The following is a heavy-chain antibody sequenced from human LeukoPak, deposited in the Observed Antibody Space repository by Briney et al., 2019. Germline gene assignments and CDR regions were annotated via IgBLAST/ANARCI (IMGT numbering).Heavy chain of an antibody. J-gene: IGHJ3*02. D-gene: IGHD2-2*01. CDR3: ASGTTSSWGLDI. Sequence: GGSLRLSCAASGFTFSNYEINWVRQAPGKGLEWVSYISSGGTTIYYADSVKGRFTISRDNAKNSLYLQMNSLRAEDTAVYYCASGTTSSWGLDIWGQGTMVTVSS. V-gene: IGHV3-48*03. CDR2: ISSGGTTI. CDR1: GFTFSNYE.